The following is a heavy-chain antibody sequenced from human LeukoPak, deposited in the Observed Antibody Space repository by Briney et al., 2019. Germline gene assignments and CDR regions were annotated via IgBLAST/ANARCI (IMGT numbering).Heavy chain of an antibody. CDR2: INSDGSSA. J-gene: IGHJ1*01. D-gene: IGHD6-13*01. V-gene: IGHV3-74*01. CDR1: GFTFSGYW. Sequence: GGSLRLSCAVSGFTFSGYWMNWVRQAPGKGLVWVSRINSDGSSATCADSVKGRFTISRDNAKKMLFLQMNSLRAEDTAVYYCTRDFYSSSWDWGQGTLVTVSS. CDR3: TRDFYSSSWD.